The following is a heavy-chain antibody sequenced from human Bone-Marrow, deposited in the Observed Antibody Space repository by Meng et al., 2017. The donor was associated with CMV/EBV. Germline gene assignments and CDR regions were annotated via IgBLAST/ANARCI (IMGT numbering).Heavy chain of an antibody. CDR3: AKAPILDRNFDY. J-gene: IGHJ4*02. CDR2: ISGSGGST. V-gene: IGHV3-23*01. CDR1: GFTFSSYW. D-gene: IGHD3-22*01. Sequence: GESLKISCAASGFTFSSYWMHWVRQAPGKGLEWVSAISGSGGSTYYADSVKGRFTISRDNSKNTLYLQMNSLRAEDTAVYYCAKAPILDRNFDYWGQGTLVTVSS.